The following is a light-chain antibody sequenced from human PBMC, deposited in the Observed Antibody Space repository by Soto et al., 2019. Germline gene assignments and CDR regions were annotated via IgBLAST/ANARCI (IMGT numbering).Light chain of an antibody. J-gene: IGLJ1*01. CDR2: SVD. V-gene: IGLV7-43*01. CDR3: LLYYGPEGG. CDR1: TGAVSSGNF. Sequence: QTVVTQEPSVTVSPGGTVTLTCASATGAVSSGNFPSWFQQKPGQPPRALIYSVDSKHSWTPARFSGSLLEGKAALTLSHVQPEDEAEYYCLLYYGPEGGFGSGTKLTVL.